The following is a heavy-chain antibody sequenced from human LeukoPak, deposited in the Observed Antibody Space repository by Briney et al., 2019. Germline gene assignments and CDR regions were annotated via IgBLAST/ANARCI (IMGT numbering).Heavy chain of an antibody. Sequence: SETLSFTCTVSGDSISSYYWSWIRQPPGKGLEWIGYIYTSGSTNYNPSLKSRVTISVDTSKNQFSLKLSSVTAADTAVYYCARQYPYYYYMDVWGKGTTVTVSS. V-gene: IGHV4-4*09. D-gene: IGHD4-11*01. CDR1: GDSISSYY. CDR2: IYTSGST. J-gene: IGHJ6*03. CDR3: ARQYPYYYYMDV.